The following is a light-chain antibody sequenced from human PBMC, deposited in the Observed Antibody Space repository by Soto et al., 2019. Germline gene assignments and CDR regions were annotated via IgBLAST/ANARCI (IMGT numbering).Light chain of an antibody. CDR2: GAS. J-gene: IGKJ4*01. CDR3: QQYGSSPLT. CDR1: QSVSSSY. Sequence: EIVLTPSPGTLSLSPGERATLSCRASQSVSSSYLAWYQQKPGQAPRLLIYGASSRATGIPDRFSGSGSGTDFTLTISRLEPEDFAVYYCQQYGSSPLTFGRGTKVEIK. V-gene: IGKV3-20*01.